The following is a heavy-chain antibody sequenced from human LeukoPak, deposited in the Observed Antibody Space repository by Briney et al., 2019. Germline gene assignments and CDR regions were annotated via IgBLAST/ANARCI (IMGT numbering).Heavy chain of an antibody. CDR1: GFTFSGYW. D-gene: IGHD1-26*01. Sequence: GGSLRLSCSASGFTFSGYWMAWVRQAPGKGLEWVANINQYGREIYYVDSVKGRFTISRDNAKSSLYLQMNSLRAEDTAVYYCARQSSGRYSGPFDYWGLGTLVTVSS. CDR3: ARQSSGRYSGPFDY. V-gene: IGHV3-7*01. J-gene: IGHJ4*02. CDR2: INQYGREI.